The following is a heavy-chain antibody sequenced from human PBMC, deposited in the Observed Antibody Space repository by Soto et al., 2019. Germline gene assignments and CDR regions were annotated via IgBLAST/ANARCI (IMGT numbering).Heavy chain of an antibody. J-gene: IGHJ4*02. D-gene: IGHD1-1*01. V-gene: IGHV1-18*01. Sequence: ASVKVSCKASGYTFTSYGISWVRQAPGQGLEWMGWISAYNGNTNYAQKLQGRVTMTTDTSTSTAYMELRSLRSDDTAVYYCARRVDWNDVYYFDYWGQGTLVTVSS. CDR2: ISAYNGNT. CDR1: GYTFTSYG. CDR3: ARRVDWNDVYYFDY.